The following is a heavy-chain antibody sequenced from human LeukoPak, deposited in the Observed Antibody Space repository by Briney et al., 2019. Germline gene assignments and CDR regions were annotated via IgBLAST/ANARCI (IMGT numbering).Heavy chain of an antibody. CDR1: GFSFSRYW. CDR2: IKQDGSEK. CDR3: ARDPMPGTVDY. Sequence: PGGSLRLSCAASGFSFSRYWMSWVRQAPGKGLEWVANIKQDGSEKCYVDSVEGRFTISRDNAKNSLYLQMNSLRAEDTAVYFCARDPMPGTVDYWGQGTLVTVSS. D-gene: IGHD6-13*01. V-gene: IGHV3-7*04. J-gene: IGHJ4*02.